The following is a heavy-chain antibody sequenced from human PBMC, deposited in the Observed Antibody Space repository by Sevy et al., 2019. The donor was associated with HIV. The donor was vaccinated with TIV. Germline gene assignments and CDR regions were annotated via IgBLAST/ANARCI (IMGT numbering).Heavy chain of an antibody. CDR2: LSFGCGEI. CDR3: AREGCTKPHDY. V-gene: IGHV3-23*01. J-gene: IGHJ4*02. Sequence: GGSLRLSCAASGFTFSKYSMSWVRQPPGKGLEWVSTLSFGCGEINYADSVKGQFTISRDNSKSSVYLQMNNLGPEDTAVYYCAREGCTKPHDYWGQGTLVTVSS. CDR1: GFTFSKYS. D-gene: IGHD2-8*01.